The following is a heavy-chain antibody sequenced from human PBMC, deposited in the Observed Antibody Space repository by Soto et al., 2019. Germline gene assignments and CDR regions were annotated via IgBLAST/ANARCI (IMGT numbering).Heavy chain of an antibody. CDR1: GFTVSSNY. V-gene: IGHV3-53*05. Sequence: PGGSLRLSCAASGFTVSSNYMSWVRQAPGKGLEWVSVIYSGGSTYYADSVKGRFTISRDNSKNTLYLQMNSLRAEDTAVYYCATEYYDILTGYFKSGFDYWGQGTLVTVSS. J-gene: IGHJ4*02. CDR3: ATEYYDILTGYFKSGFDY. D-gene: IGHD3-9*01. CDR2: IYSGGST.